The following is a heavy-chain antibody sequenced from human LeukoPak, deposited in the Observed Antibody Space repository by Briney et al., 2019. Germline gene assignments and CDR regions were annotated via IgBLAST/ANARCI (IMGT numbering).Heavy chain of an antibody. D-gene: IGHD3-22*01. J-gene: IGHJ4*02. Sequence: GGSLRLSCEASGFTFSAYAMTWVGQAPGKGLEWVSSIGSDNKPHYSESVKGRFAISRDNSKNTLLLQLNSLRADDTALYYCARNYYDRSGRQGRDSFHYWGQGTLVTVSS. CDR1: GFTFSAYA. CDR3: ARNYYDRSGRQGRDSFHY. V-gene: IGHV3-23*05. CDR2: IGSDNKP.